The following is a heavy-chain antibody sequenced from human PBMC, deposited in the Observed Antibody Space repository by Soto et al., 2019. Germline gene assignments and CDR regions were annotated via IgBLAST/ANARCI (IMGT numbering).Heavy chain of an antibody. V-gene: IGHV1-18*01. CDR1: GYSYTSYG. J-gene: IGHJ6*04. CDR3: ARDPRKDLWPDGLTSMEV. Sequence: QVKLEQSGPEVKKPGASVNVSCKASGYSYTSYGISWVRQAPGQGLEWMGWISAYNGQTKPAQRFWGRVAFTTDASPSPAFRQRRGLRPNEPAFYYGARDPRKDLWPDGLTSMEVGGKGTASPSRQ. D-gene: IGHD3-16*01. CDR2: ISAYNGQT.